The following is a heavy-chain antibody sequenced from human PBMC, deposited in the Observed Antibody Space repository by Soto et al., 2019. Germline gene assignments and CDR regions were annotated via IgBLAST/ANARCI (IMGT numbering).Heavy chain of an antibody. CDR2: TSGSGDTT. Sequence: EVQLLESGGGLLQPGGSLRLSCAVSGFTFSNYGMSWVRQAPGKGLEWVAATSGSGDTTYYADSVKGRFTISRDNSKNTLYVQINSLRADDTAVYYCAKDLGYGGAGIEIWGQGTLVTVS. V-gene: IGHV3-23*01. D-gene: IGHD3-10*01. CDR1: GFTFSNYG. CDR3: AKDLGYGGAGIEI. J-gene: IGHJ4*02.